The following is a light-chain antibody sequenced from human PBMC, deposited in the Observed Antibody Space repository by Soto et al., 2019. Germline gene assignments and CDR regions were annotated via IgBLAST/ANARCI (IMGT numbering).Light chain of an antibody. Sequence: QSALTQPPSASGSPGQSVTISCTGNSSDVGGSNFVSWYQQYPGKAPKLVIYEVSERPPGVPDRFSGSKSGNTASLTVSGLQAEDEAEYYCSSYAGSNIGVFGTVTKVTVL. CDR3: SSYAGSNIGV. CDR2: EVS. V-gene: IGLV2-8*01. J-gene: IGLJ1*01. CDR1: SSDVGGSNF.